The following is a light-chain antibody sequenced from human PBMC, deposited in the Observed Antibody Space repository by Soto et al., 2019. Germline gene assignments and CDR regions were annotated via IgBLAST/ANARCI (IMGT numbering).Light chain of an antibody. CDR3: QQYNTYPLT. CDR1: QSINTW. J-gene: IGKJ4*01. CDR2: KAS. V-gene: IGKV1-5*03. Sequence: DIQMTQSPSTLSASVGDRVTITCRASQSINTWLAWYQQKPGKAPKLLIYKASSLEGGVPSRFSGSGSGTEFNITVSSLQPDDFATYYCQQYNTYPLTFGGGTTVEIK.